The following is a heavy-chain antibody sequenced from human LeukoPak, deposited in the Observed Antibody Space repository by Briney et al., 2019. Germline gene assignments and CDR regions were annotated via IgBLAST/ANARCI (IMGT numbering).Heavy chain of an antibody. D-gene: IGHD5-18*01. J-gene: IGHJ3*02. Sequence: GESLKISWKGSGYSFTSYWIGLVRQMPGKGLEWMGIIYPGDYDTRYRQSFQGQVTISADKSISTTYLQWSSLKASDTAMYYCARPRRRIQLLLEAPDDAFDIWGQGTMVAASS. CDR2: IYPGDYDT. CDR3: ARPRRRIQLLLEAPDDAFDI. CDR1: GYSFTSYW. V-gene: IGHV5-51*01.